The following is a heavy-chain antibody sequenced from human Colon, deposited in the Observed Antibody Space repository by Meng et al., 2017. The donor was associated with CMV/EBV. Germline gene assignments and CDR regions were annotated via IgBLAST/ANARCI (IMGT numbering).Heavy chain of an antibody. V-gene: IGHV3-21*06. CDR2: FSYTSSYI. CDR1: GFSLSDHN. D-gene: IGHD4-23*01. J-gene: IGHJ4*02. CDR3: VRAPPDYAGNFDY. Sequence: CADTGFSLSDHNMIWVRQAPGKGLEWVSSFSYTSSYIYYADSVKGRFTMSRDNAKNSVFLQMDSLRAEDTAVYYCVRAPPDYAGNFDYWGQGTLVTVSS.